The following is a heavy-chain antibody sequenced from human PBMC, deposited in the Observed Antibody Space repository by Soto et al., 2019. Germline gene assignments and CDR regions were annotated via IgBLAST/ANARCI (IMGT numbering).Heavy chain of an antibody. Sequence: GGSLRLSCAASGFTFSSYWMHWVRQAPGKGLLWVSRINGDGSDTDYADSVKGRLTISRDNAKNTVYLQMNSLRDEDTAVYYCARNQYMTTVSSFGYWGQGTLVTVSS. J-gene: IGHJ4*02. CDR1: GFTFSSYW. CDR2: INGDGSDT. CDR3: ARNQYMTTVSSFGY. D-gene: IGHD4-17*01. V-gene: IGHV3-74*01.